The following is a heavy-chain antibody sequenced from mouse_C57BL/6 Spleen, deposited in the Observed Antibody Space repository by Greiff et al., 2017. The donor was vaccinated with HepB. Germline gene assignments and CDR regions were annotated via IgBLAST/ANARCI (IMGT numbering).Heavy chain of an antibody. V-gene: IGHV7-3*01. CDR3: ARSPYYYGSSPAWFAY. CDR1: GFTFTDYY. CDR2: IRNKANGYTT. Sequence: EVQVVESGGGLVQPGGSLSLSCAASGFTFTDYYMSWVRQPPGKALEWLGFIRNKANGYTTEYSASVKGRFTISRDNSQSILYLQMNALRAEDSATYYCARSPYYYGSSPAWFAYWGQGTLVTVSA. D-gene: IGHD1-1*01. J-gene: IGHJ3*01.